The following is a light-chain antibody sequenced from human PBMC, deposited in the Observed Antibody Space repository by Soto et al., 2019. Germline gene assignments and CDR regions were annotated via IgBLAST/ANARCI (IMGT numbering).Light chain of an antibody. CDR3: QQYDDWPQLT. CDR2: GAS. Sequence: EIEMTQSPVTLSVSPGERATLSCRASQSVGTNLAWYQQKPGQAPGLLISGASTRATGIPARFSGSGSGTEFTLTISSLQSEDFAIYYCQQYDDWPQLTFGGGTKLEIK. V-gene: IGKV3-15*01. J-gene: IGKJ4*01. CDR1: QSVGTN.